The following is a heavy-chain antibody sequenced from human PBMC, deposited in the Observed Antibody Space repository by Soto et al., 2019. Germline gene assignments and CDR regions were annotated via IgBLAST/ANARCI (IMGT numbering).Heavy chain of an antibody. CDR2: ISAYNGNT. CDR3: ARDRGYNWNYGWFDP. CDR1: GYTFSSYG. D-gene: IGHD1-7*01. V-gene: IGHV1-18*01. J-gene: IGHJ5*02. Sequence: QVQLVQSGAEVKKPGASVKVSCKASGYTFSSYGISWVRQAPGQGLEWMGRISAYNGNTNYAQKLQGRVTMTTETSTSTAYMELRSVRSDDTAVYYCARDRGYNWNYGWFDPWGHGTLVPVSS.